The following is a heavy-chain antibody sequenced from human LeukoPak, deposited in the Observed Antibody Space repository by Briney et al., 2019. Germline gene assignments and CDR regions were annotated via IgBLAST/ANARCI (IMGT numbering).Heavy chain of an antibody. Sequence: SETLSLTCTVSGGSISSYYWSWIRQPPGKGLEWIGYIYYSGSTNYNPSLKSRVTISVDTSKNQLSLKLSSVTAADTAVYYCARERGTGSHFDYWGQGTLVTVSS. V-gene: IGHV4-59*01. D-gene: IGHD1-1*01. CDR1: GGSISSYY. J-gene: IGHJ4*02. CDR3: ARERGTGSHFDY. CDR2: IYYSGST.